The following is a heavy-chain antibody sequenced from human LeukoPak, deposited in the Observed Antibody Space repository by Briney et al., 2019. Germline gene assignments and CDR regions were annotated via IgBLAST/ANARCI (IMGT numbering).Heavy chain of an antibody. CDR2: IYYSGST. D-gene: IGHD6-13*01. CDR3: ARSSVEFSSSWYVDY. V-gene: IGHV4-59*01. CDR1: GGSINSYY. J-gene: IGHJ4*02. Sequence: SETLSLTCTVSGGSINSYYWSWIRQPPGKGLEWIGYIYYSGSTYYNPSLRSRVTISIDTSKNQFSLKLNSVTAADTAIYYCARSSVEFSSSWYVDYWGQGTLVTVSS.